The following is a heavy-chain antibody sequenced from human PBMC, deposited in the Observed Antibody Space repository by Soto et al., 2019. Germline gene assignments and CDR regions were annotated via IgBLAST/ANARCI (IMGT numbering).Heavy chain of an antibody. CDR1: GYTFTSYG. D-gene: IGHD3-10*01. CDR3: ARFGFGELPFDY. V-gene: IGHV1-18*01. CDR2: ISAYNGNT. J-gene: IGHJ4*02. Sequence: QVQLVQSGAEVKKPGASVKVSCKASGYTFTSYGISWVRQAPGQGLEWMGWISAYNGNTNYAQNLQGRVTMTTDTSTSTAYMELMSLTSDDRPVYYCARFGFGELPFDYWGQGTLVTVSS.